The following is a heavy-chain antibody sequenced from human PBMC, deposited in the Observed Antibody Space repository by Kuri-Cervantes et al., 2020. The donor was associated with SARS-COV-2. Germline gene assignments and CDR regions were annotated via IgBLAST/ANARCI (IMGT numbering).Heavy chain of an antibody. D-gene: IGHD5-24*01. CDR1: GFTFSSYA. Sequence: GGSLRLSCAASGFTFSSYAMSWVRQAPGKGLEWVSAISGSGGSTYYADSVNGRFTISRDNSKSALYLQMISLRAEDTAVYYCAMSAYVREMATSEDDFDYWGQGTLVTVSS. CDR3: AMSAYVREMATSEDDFDY. V-gene: IGHV3-23*01. CDR2: ISGSGGST. J-gene: IGHJ4*02.